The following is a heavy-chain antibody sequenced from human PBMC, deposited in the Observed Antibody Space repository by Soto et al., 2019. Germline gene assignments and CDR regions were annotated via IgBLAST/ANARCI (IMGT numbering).Heavy chain of an antibody. CDR1: GFTFSTYA. CDR3: ARSQMERRRYGRDV. D-gene: IGHD1-1*01. V-gene: IGHV3-30-3*01. CDR2: ISYDGSNI. J-gene: IGHJ6*02. Sequence: QAQLVESGGGVVQPGRSLRLSCAASGFTFSTYAMHWVRQAPGKGLEWVAVISYDGSNIYYADSVRGRFTISRDNSKNTLYLQMDSLRPDDTAVYYCARSQMERRRYGRDVWGQGTTVTVSS.